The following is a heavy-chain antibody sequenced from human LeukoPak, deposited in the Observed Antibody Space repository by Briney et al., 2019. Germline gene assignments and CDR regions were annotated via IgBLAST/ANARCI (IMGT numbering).Heavy chain of an antibody. CDR2: IYSGGST. CDR3: ARNYYYGSGTLGY. Sequence: PGGSLRLSCAASGFTFSSYSMNWVRQAPGKGLEWVSVIYSGGSTYYADSVKGRFTISRDNSKNTLYLQMNSLRAEDTAVYYCARNYYYGSGTLGYWGQGTLVTVSS. J-gene: IGHJ4*02. D-gene: IGHD3-10*01. CDR1: GFTFSSYS. V-gene: IGHV3-53*01.